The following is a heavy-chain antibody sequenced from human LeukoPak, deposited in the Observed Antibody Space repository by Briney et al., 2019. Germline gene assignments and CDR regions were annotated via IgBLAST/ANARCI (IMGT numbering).Heavy chain of an antibody. V-gene: IGHV1-46*01. CDR2: INPNSGST. D-gene: IGHD2-2*01. CDR1: GYTFTGYY. CDR3: ARERGWGYGSSTSCLFLHI. Sequence: GASVKVSCKASGYTFTGYYMHWVRQAPGQGLEWMGMINPNSGSTSYAQKFRGRVTMTRDTSTSTAYMELSRLRSDDTAVYYCARERGWGYGSSTSCLFLHIWGQGTMVTVSS. J-gene: IGHJ4*02.